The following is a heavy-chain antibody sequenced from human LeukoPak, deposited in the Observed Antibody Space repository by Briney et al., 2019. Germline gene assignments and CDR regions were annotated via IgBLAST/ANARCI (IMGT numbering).Heavy chain of an antibody. CDR2: INHSGRT. J-gene: IGHJ4*02. Sequence: TSETLSLTCAFSGGSFSHYSWSWIRQTPGKGLEWIGEINHSGRTNYNPSLKSRVTISVDTSKNQFSLKLSSVTAVDTAVYYCARHGEYYGVDYWGQRTLVTVSS. V-gene: IGHV4-34*01. CDR3: ARHGEYYGVDY. D-gene: IGHD2/OR15-2a*01. CDR1: GGSFSHYS.